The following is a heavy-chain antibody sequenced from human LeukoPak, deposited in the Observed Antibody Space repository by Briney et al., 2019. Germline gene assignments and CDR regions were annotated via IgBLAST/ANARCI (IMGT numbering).Heavy chain of an antibody. CDR1: GFTFSSYA. Sequence: GGSLSLSCAASGFTFSSYAMSWVRQAPGKGLEWVPAISGSGGSTYYADSVKGRFTISRDNSKNTLYLQMNSLRAEDTAVYYCAKAIAVAGTSLDYWGQGTLVTVSS. CDR2: ISGSGGST. CDR3: AKAIAVAGTSLDY. J-gene: IGHJ4*02. D-gene: IGHD6-19*01. V-gene: IGHV3-23*01.